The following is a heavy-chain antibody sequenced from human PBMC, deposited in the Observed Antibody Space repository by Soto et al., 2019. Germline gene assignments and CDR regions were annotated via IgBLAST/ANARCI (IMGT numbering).Heavy chain of an antibody. CDR1: GFTFSSYE. V-gene: IGHV3-48*03. CDR2: ISSSGSTI. J-gene: IGHJ4*02. CDR3: AREYSSSWPPRGDYFDY. Sequence: SGGSLRLSCAASGFTFSSYEMNWVRQAPGKGLEWVSYISSSGSTIYYADSVKGRFTISRDNAKNSLYLQMNSLRAEDTAVYYCAREYSSSWPPRGDYFDYWGQGTLVTVSS. D-gene: IGHD6-13*01.